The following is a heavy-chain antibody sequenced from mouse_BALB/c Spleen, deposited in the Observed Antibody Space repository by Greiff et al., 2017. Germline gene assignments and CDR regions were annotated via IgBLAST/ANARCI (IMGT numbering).Heavy chain of an antibody. Sequence: EVMLVESGGGLVQPGGSRKLSCAASGFTFSSFGMHWVRQAPEKGLEWVAYISSGSSTIYYADTVKGRFTISRDNPKNTLFLQMTSLRSEDTAMYYCARTGYGNLDAMDYWGQGTSVTVSS. V-gene: IGHV5-17*02. J-gene: IGHJ4*01. CDR2: ISSGSSTI. CDR3: ARTGYGNLDAMDY. CDR1: GFTFSSFG. D-gene: IGHD2-10*02.